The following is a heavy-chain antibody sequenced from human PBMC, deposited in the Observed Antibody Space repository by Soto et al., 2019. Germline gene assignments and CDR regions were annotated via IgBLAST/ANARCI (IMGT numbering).Heavy chain of an antibody. V-gene: IGHV3-30*18. D-gene: IGHD5-18*01. Sequence: QVQLVESGGGVVQPGRSLRLSCAASGFTFSSYGMHWVRQAPGKGLEWVAVISYDGSNKYYADSVKGRFTISRDNSKNXLYLQMNSLRAEDTAVYYCAKDTAMVTWDYYGMDVWGQGTTVTVSS. CDR2: ISYDGSNK. CDR3: AKDTAMVTWDYYGMDV. J-gene: IGHJ6*02. CDR1: GFTFSSYG.